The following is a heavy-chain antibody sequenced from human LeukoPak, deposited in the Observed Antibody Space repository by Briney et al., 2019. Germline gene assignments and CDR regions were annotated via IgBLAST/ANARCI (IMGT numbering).Heavy chain of an antibody. J-gene: IGHJ4*02. D-gene: IGHD1-1*01. CDR2: INHSGST. Sequence: SETLSLTCAVYGGSLSGYYWSWIRQPPGKGLEWIGEINHSGSTNYNPSLKSRVTISVDTSKNQFSLKLSSVTAADTAVYYCARPSGGTPFKRFDYWGQGTLVTVSS. V-gene: IGHV4-34*01. CDR3: ARPSGGTPFKRFDY. CDR1: GGSLSGYY.